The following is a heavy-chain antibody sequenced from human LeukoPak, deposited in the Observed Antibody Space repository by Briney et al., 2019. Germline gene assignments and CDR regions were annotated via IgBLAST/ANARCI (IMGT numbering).Heavy chain of an antibody. CDR1: GFTFRSYA. CDR3: AKDRSSSWYPYDY. D-gene: IGHD6-13*01. J-gene: IGHJ4*02. V-gene: IGHV3-23*01. CDR2: ISGSGGST. Sequence: GGSLRLSCAASGFTFRSYAMSWVRQAPGKGLEWVSAISGSGGSTYYADSVKGRFTISRDNSKNTLYPQMNSLRAEDTAVYYCAKDRSSSWYPYDYWGQGTLVTVSS.